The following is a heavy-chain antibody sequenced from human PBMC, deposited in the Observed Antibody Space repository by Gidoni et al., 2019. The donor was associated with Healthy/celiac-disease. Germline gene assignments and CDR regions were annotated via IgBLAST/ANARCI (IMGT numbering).Heavy chain of an antibody. Sequence: EVQLVESGGGLVQPGGSLRLSCAASGFTFSSYWMSWVRQAPGKGLGWVANIKQDGSEKYYVDSVKGRFTISRDNAKNSLYLQMNSLRAEDTAVYYCARRAPSVFVLPDNWFDPWGQGTLVTVSS. V-gene: IGHV3-7*01. CDR3: ARRAPSVFVLPDNWFDP. CDR1: GFTFSSYW. CDR2: IKQDGSEK. D-gene: IGHD3-10*01. J-gene: IGHJ5*02.